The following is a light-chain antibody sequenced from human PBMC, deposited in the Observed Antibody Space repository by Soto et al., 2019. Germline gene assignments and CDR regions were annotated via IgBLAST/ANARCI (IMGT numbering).Light chain of an antibody. J-gene: IGLJ1*01. Sequence: QSVLTQPPSASGTPGQRVTTSCSGSSSNIGSNFVYWYQQFPGTAPKLLIYRNNQRPSGVPDRLSGSKSGTSASLAISGLRSEDEADYYCAVWDDSLSGYVFGTGTKVTVL. CDR2: RNN. CDR3: AVWDDSLSGYV. V-gene: IGLV1-47*01. CDR1: SSNIGSNF.